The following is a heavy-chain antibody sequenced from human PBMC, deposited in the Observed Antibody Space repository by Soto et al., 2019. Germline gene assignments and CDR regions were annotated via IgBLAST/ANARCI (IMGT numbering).Heavy chain of an antibody. CDR3: ARVRGLRSRFDP. D-gene: IGHD2-15*01. CDR2: IIPIFGTA. V-gene: IGHV1-69*13. CDR1: GGTFSSYA. Sequence: ASVRVSCNASGGTFSSYAISWVRQAPGQGLEWMGGIIPIFGTANYAQKFQGRVTITADESTSTAYMELSSLRSEDTAVYYCARVRGLRSRFDPWGQGTLVTVSS. J-gene: IGHJ5*02.